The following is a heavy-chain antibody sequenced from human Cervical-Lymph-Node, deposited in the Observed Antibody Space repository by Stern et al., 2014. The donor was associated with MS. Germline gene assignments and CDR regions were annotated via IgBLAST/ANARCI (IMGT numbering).Heavy chain of an antibody. CDR2: INPSGGST. CDR3: ARGGRYSGSYEGGFDY. V-gene: IGHV1-46*01. Sequence: VQLVESGAEVKKPGASVKVSCKASGYTFTSYYIHWVRQAPGQGLEWMGIINPSGGSTSYAQKFQGRVTMTRDPSTSTVYMELSSLRSEDTAVYYCARGGRYSGSYEGGFDYWGQGTLVTVSS. J-gene: IGHJ4*02. D-gene: IGHD1-26*01. CDR1: GYTFTSYY.